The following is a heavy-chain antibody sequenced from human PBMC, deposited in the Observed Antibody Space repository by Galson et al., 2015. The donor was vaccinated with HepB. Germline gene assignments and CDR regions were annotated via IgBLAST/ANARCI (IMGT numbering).Heavy chain of an antibody. V-gene: IGHV1-3*01. J-gene: IGHJ4*02. CDR2: INAGNGNT. CDR1: GYTFTSYA. Sequence: SVKVSCKASGYTFTSYAMHWVRQAPGQRLEWMGWINAGNGNTKYSQKFQGRVTITRDTSASTAYMELSSLRSEDTAVYYCARCGWDGDLFDYWGQGTLVTVSS. CDR3: ARCGWDGDLFDY. D-gene: IGHD4-17*01.